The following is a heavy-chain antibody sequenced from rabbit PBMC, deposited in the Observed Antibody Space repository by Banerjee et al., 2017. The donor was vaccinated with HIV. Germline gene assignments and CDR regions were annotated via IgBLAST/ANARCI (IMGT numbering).Heavy chain of an antibody. Sequence: QSLEESGGDLVKPGASLTLTCTASGFSFSSSYYMCWVRQAPGKGLELIACIYTGSSGSTYYASWAKGRFTISKTSSTTVTLQMTSLTAADTATYFCARSTYGYAGYACATRLDLWGQGTLVTVS. V-gene: IGHV1S40*01. CDR1: GFSFSSSYY. CDR3: ARSTYGYAGYACATRLDL. CDR2: IYTGSSGST. D-gene: IGHD6-1*01. J-gene: IGHJ3*01.